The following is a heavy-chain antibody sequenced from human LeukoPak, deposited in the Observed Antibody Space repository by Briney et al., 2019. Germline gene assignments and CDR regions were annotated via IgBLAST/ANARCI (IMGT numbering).Heavy chain of an antibody. J-gene: IGHJ4*02. CDR3: ARAVMYYYDSSGYEFDY. CDR1: GGTFRSYA. V-gene: IGHV1-69*04. CDR2: IIPILGIA. D-gene: IGHD3-22*01. Sequence: GASVKVSCKASGGTFRSYAISWVRQAPGQGLEWMGRIIPILGIANYAQKFQGRVTITADKSTSTAYMELSSLRSEDTAVYYCARAVMYYYDSSGYEFDYWGQGTLVTVSS.